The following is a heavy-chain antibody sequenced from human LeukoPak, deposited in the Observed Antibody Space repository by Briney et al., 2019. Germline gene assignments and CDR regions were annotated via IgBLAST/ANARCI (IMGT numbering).Heavy chain of an antibody. CDR2: INSTSGDT. Sequence: GASVKVSCKASGYTFTGYYMHWVRQAPGQGLEWMGWINSTSGDTNYLQKFQGRVIMTRDTSISTAYMELSRVRSDDTAVYYCARGDGDGPARRAFDIWGQGTMVTVSS. J-gene: IGHJ3*02. CDR1: GYTFTGYY. V-gene: IGHV1-2*02. D-gene: IGHD7-27*01. CDR3: ARGDGDGPARRAFDI.